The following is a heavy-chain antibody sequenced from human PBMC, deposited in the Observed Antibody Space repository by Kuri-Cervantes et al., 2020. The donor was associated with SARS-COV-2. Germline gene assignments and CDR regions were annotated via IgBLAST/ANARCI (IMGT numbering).Heavy chain of an antibody. CDR2: ISYDGSNK. V-gene: IGHV3-30-3*01. CDR1: GFTFSSYA. CDR3: ASELLLRFDY. J-gene: IGHJ4*02. D-gene: IGHD5-12*01. Sequence: GESLKISCAASGFTFSSYAMHWVRQAPGKGLEWVAVISYDGSNKYYADSVKGRFTISRDNSKNTLYLQMNSLRAEDTAVYYCASELLLRFDYWGQGTLVTVSS.